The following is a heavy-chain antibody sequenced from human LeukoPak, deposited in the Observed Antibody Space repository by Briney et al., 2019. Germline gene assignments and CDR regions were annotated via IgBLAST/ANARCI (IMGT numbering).Heavy chain of an antibody. D-gene: IGHD4-17*01. CDR3: AKDPNGDFIGTFDI. Sequence: PGGSLRLSCAASGFTFGSYSMNWVRQAPGKGLEWISYIVTSSYTIYYADSVQGRFAISRDNSKNTLYLQMNSLRAEDTAVYFCAKDPNGDFIGTFDIWGQGTMVTVSS. CDR1: GFTFGSYS. V-gene: IGHV3-48*01. J-gene: IGHJ3*02. CDR2: IVTSSYTI.